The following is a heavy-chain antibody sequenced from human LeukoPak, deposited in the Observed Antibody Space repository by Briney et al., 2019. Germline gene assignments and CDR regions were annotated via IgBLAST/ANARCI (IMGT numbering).Heavy chain of an antibody. V-gene: IGHV3-7*01. CDR3: ARGRGGD. D-gene: IGHD2-21*01. CDR2: IKEGGSEI. CDR1: GFSFSSSW. J-gene: IGHJ4*02. Sequence: GRSLTLSCAASGFSFSSSWMSWVRQAPGKWREWVANIKEGGSEIYYQDSVKGRFTIYRDDSTSSLYLKMNSLRAEDTAVYYCARGRGGDWGQGTLVTVSS.